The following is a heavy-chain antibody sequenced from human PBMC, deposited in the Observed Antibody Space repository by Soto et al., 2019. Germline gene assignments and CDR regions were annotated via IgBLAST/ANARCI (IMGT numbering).Heavy chain of an antibody. V-gene: IGHV4-31*03. J-gene: IGHJ4*02. CDR2: IYYSGST. CDR1: GGSISSGGYY. Sequence: QVQLQESGPGLVKPSQTLSLTCTVSGGSISSGGYYWSWIRQHPGKGLEWIGYIYYSGSTYYNPSLKIRVTISVDTYKNQFSLKLSSVTAAATAVYDCARAGEGGYGFDSWGQGTLVTVSS. D-gene: IGHD5-12*01. CDR3: ARAGEGGYGFDS.